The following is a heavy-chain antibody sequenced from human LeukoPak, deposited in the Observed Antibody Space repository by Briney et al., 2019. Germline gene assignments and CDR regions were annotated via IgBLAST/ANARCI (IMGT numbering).Heavy chain of an antibody. Sequence: ASVKVSCKASGYTFTGYYMHWVRQAPGQGLEWMGWINPNSGGTNYAQKFQGRVTMTRDTSISTACMELSRLRSDDTAVYYCATRNTYYYGSGSYYGVWGQGTLVTVSS. J-gene: IGHJ4*02. CDR1: GYTFTGYY. CDR3: ATRNTYYYGSGSYYGV. V-gene: IGHV1-2*02. CDR2: INPNSGGT. D-gene: IGHD3-10*01.